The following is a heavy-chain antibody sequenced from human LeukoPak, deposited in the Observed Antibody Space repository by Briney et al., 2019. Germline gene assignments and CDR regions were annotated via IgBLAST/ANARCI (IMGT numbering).Heavy chain of an antibody. CDR1: GGSISSGSYY. CDR3: ARGCSSSWTTYYFDY. CDR2: IYTSGST. J-gene: IGHJ4*02. V-gene: IGHV4-61*02. Sequence: MPSQTLSLTCTVSGGSISSGSYYWSWIRQPAGRGLEWIGRIYTSGSTNYNPSLKSRVTISVDTSKNQSSLKLSSVTAADTAVYYCARGCSSSWTTYYFDYWGQGTLVTVSS. D-gene: IGHD6-13*01.